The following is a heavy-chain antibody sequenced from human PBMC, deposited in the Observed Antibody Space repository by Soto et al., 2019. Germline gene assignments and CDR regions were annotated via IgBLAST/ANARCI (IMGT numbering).Heavy chain of an antibody. D-gene: IGHD6-13*01. CDR2: INHSGST. V-gene: IGHV4-34*01. CDR3: ARVRVEKTAAATDY. CDR1: GGSFSGHY. J-gene: IGHJ4*02. Sequence: SETLSLTWAVFGGSFSGHYCSWIRQHPGKGLEWIGEINHSGSTNYNPSLKSRVTISVDTSKNQFSLKLSSVTAADTAVYYCARVRVEKTAAATDYWGQGTLVTVSS.